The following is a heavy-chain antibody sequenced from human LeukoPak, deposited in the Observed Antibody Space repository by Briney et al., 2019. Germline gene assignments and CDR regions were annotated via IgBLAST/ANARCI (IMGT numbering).Heavy chain of an antibody. CDR1: GFTFSSYA. V-gene: IGHV3-30-3*01. J-gene: IGHJ4*02. CDR3: ARVKGYSSSWYVDY. D-gene: IGHD6-13*01. Sequence: PGGSLRLSCAASGFTFSSYAMHWVRQAPGKGLEWVAVISYDGSNKYYADSVKGRFTISRDNSKNTLYLQMNSLRAEDTAVYYCARVKGYSSSWYVDYWGQGTLVTVSS. CDR2: ISYDGSNK.